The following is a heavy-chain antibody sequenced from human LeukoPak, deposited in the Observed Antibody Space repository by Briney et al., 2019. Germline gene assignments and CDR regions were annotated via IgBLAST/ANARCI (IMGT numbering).Heavy chain of an antibody. Sequence: GGSLRLSCAASGFTFSNSWMTWVRQVPGKGLEWVATINGEGSDKYYVDSVKGRFTISRDNAKNSLYLQMNSLRAEDTAVYYCARITYYYGSGTTIDYWGQGTLVTVSS. CDR1: GFTFSNSW. CDR2: INGEGSDK. V-gene: IGHV3-7*01. D-gene: IGHD3-10*01. CDR3: ARITYYYGSGTTIDY. J-gene: IGHJ4*02.